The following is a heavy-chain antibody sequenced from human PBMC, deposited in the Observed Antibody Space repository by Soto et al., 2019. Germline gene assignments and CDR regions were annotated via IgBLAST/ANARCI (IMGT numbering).Heavy chain of an antibody. CDR1: GFTFSTYW. D-gene: IGHD3-22*01. V-gene: IGHV3-74*01. CDR2: IDSDRTFT. J-gene: IGHJ4*02. Sequence: GGSLRLSCVASGFTFSTYWMHWVRQTPGEGLEWVSHIDSDRTFTTYADSVKGRFTISRDNAKSTLYLQMNSLRAEDTAVYYCASHPRDSSGYWYYFDYWGQGTLVTVSS. CDR3: ASHPRDSSGYWYYFDY.